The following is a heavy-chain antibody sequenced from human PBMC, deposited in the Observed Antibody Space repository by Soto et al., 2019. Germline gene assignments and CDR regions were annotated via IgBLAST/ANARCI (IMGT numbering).Heavy chain of an antibody. D-gene: IGHD1-1*01. V-gene: IGHV1-69*01. Sequence: QVQLVQSGPEVKKPGSSVKVSCEASGGTFSNFAVNWVRQAPGQGLEWVGGIIPLFNVAKYAQKFEGRVTIVADDSASTAYMDLSSLRSDAAAMAYCAASGRDVRGDACKDTEGLENCGQGTMVTVSS. CDR2: IIPLFNVA. CDR3: AASGRDVRGDACKDTEGLEN. J-gene: IGHJ3*02. CDR1: GGTFSNFA.